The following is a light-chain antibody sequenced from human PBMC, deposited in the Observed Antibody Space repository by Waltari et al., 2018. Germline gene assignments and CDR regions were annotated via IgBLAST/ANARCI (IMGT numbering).Light chain of an antibody. Sequence: DIVMTQSPDSLAVSLGERATINCKSSQSVLISLNNKNYLAWYQQKPGQPPKLLIYWASTRESGVPDRFSGSESGTDFNLTISSLQAEDVAVYYCQQYYSFPQTFGQGSKVGIK. V-gene: IGKV4-1*01. CDR1: QSVLISLNNKNY. CDR3: QQYYSFPQT. J-gene: IGKJ1*01. CDR2: WAS.